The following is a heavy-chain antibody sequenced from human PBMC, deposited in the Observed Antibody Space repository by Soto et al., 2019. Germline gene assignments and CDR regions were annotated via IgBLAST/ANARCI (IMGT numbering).Heavy chain of an antibody. CDR1: GGSISSGGYS. D-gene: IGHD1-26*01. J-gene: IGHJ4*02. CDR3: ARDEPSGSYWSY. Sequence: QLQLQESGSGLVKPSQTLSLTCAVSGGSISSGGYSWSWIRQPPGKGLEWIGYIYHSGSTYYNPSHKRRVTISVDRSKNQFSLKLGSVPAADTAVYYCARDEPSGSYWSYWGQGTLVTVSS. CDR2: IYHSGST. V-gene: IGHV4-30-2*01.